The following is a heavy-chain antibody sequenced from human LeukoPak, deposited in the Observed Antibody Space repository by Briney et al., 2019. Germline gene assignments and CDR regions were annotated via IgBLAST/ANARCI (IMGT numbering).Heavy chain of an antibody. D-gene: IGHD6-19*01. J-gene: IGHJ4*02. Sequence: GGSLRLSSAASGFTFSDYYMSWVRQAPGKGLEWVSAISGSGGSTYYADSVKGRFTISRDNSKNTLYLQMNSLRAEDTAVYYCARDIAVSGTTFDYWGQGTLVTVSS. CDR3: ARDIAVSGTTFDY. CDR1: GFTFSDYY. V-gene: IGHV3-23*01. CDR2: ISGSGGST.